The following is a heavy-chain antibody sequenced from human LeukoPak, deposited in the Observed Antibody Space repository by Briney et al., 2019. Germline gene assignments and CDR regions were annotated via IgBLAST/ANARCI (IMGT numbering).Heavy chain of an antibody. CDR1: GYTFTSYG. CDR3: ARPGDYYDSSGYYFDY. D-gene: IGHD3-22*01. J-gene: IGHJ4*02. Sequence: EASVKVSCKASGYTFTSYGISWVRQAPGQGLEWMGWISAYNGNTNYAQKLQGRVTMTTDTSTSTAYMELRSLRSDDTAVYYCARPGDYYDSSGYYFDYWGQGTLVTASS. CDR2: ISAYNGNT. V-gene: IGHV1-18*01.